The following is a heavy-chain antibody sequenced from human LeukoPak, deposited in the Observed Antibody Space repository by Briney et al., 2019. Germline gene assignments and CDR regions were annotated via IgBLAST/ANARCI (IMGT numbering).Heavy chain of an antibody. CDR1: GFTFSSYA. CDR2: ISGSCGST. V-gene: IGHV3-23*01. D-gene: IGHD6-19*01. Sequence: GGSLRLSCAASGFTFSSYAMIWVRHAPGKGLEWFSAISGSCGSTYYAHSVKGRLTISRDNSKNTLYLQINSRRAEHRSLYYFATSSGWYPKYFDYWGQGTLVTVSS. CDR3: ATSSGWYPKYFDY. J-gene: IGHJ4*02.